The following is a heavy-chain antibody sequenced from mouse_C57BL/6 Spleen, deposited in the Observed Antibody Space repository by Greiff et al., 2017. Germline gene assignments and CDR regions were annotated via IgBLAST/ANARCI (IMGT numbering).Heavy chain of an antibody. CDR1: GYSFTTYP. D-gene: IGHD2-10*02. CDR3: AGRGYGNWYFDV. Sequence: FQLQQSGAELVKPGASVKMSCKASGYSFTTYPIEWMKQNHGKSLEWIGNFHPYNDATKYNEKFKCKTTLTVEKSSSTVYLELSRLTSDDSAVYYCAGRGYGNWYFDVWGKGTTVTVSS. J-gene: IGHJ1*03. CDR2: FHPYNDAT. V-gene: IGHV1-47*01.